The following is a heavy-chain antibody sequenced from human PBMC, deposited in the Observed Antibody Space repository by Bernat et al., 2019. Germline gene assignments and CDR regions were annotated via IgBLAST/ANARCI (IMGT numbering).Heavy chain of an antibody. CDR2: IYYSGST. Sequence: QVQLHESGPGLVKPSETLSLTCTVSGGSISIYYWSWIRQPPGKGLEWIGYIYYSGSTNYNPSLKSRVTISVDTSKNQFSLKLSSVTAADTAVYYCARGAKVNMVQGGGWFDPWGQGTLVTVSS. CDR1: GGSISIYY. J-gene: IGHJ5*02. V-gene: IGHV4-59*01. CDR3: ARGAKVNMVQGGGWFDP. D-gene: IGHD3-10*01.